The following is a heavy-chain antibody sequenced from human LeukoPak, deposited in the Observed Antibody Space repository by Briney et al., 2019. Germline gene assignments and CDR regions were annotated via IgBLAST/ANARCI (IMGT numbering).Heavy chain of an antibody. J-gene: IGHJ1*01. CDR1: GGTFSSYA. D-gene: IGHD3-22*01. Sequence: ASVKVSCKASGGTFSSYAISWVRQAPGQRLEWMGWINPDSGGTNSAQKFQGRVTMTRGTSISTAYMELSRLRSDDTAVYYCARGYYDSSDYEYFQHWGQGTLVTVSS. CDR3: ARGYYDSSDYEYFQH. CDR2: INPDSGGT. V-gene: IGHV1-2*02.